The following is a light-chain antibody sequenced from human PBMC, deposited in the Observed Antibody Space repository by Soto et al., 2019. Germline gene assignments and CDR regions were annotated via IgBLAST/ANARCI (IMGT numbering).Light chain of an antibody. V-gene: IGLV3-21*02. Sequence: SYELTQPPSVSVAPGPTARITWGGNNIGSKTVHWYQRKPGQAPVVVVFDDSDRPSGIPDRFSGSNSGNTPTLTISRVEAGDEADYYCQVWDSETDHVVFGGGTKLTVL. CDR2: DDS. CDR1: NIGSKT. CDR3: QVWDSETDHVV. J-gene: IGLJ3*02.